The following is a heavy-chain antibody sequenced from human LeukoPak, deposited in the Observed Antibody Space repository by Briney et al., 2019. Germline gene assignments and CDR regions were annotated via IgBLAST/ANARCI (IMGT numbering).Heavy chain of an antibody. V-gene: IGHV1-69*04. CDR3: AVGRRDGYNLFDY. CDR2: IIPILGIA. Sequence: GSSVKVSCKASGGTFSNYAISWVRQAPGQGLEWIGRIIPILGIANYAQKFQGRVTITADKSTSTAYMELSSLRSEDTAVYYCAVGRRDGYNLFDYWGQGTLVTVSS. D-gene: IGHD5-24*01. CDR1: GGTFSNYA. J-gene: IGHJ4*02.